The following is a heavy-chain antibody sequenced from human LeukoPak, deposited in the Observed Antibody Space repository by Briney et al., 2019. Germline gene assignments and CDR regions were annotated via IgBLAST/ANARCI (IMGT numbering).Heavy chain of an antibody. D-gene: IGHD4-17*01. Sequence: ASVKVSCKASRYTFTSYDINWVRQATGQGLEWMGWMNPNSGNTGYAQKFQGRVTMTRNTSISTAYMELSSLRSEDTAVYYCAKDQHDYGDYLDAFDIWGQGTMVTVSS. J-gene: IGHJ3*02. V-gene: IGHV1-8*01. CDR2: MNPNSGNT. CDR1: RYTFTSYD. CDR3: AKDQHDYGDYLDAFDI.